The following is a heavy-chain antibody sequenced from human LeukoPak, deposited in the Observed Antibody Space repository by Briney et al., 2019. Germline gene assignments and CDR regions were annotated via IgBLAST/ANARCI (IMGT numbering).Heavy chain of an antibody. J-gene: IGHJ4*02. V-gene: IGHV1-69*13. Sequence: SVKVSCKASGGTFISYAISWVRQAPGQGLEWMGGIIPIFGTANYAQKFQGGVTITADESTSTPYMELSSLRSEDTAVYYCARDPNDFWSGYYRFDYWGQGTLVTVSS. CDR3: ARDPNDFWSGYYRFDY. CDR1: GGTFISYA. CDR2: IIPIFGTA. D-gene: IGHD3-3*01.